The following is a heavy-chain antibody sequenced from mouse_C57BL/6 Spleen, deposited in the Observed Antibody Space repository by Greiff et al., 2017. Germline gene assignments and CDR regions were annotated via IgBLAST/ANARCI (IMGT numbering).Heavy chain of an antibody. V-gene: IGHV5-6*01. Sequence: EVMLVESGGDLVKPGGSLKLSCAASGFTFSSYGMSWVRQTPDKRLEWVATISSGGSYTYYPASVKGRFPISRDNAKNTLYLQMSSLKSENTAMYYCARQTVTDYFDYWGQGTTVTVSS. CDR3: ARQTVTDYFDY. D-gene: IGHD2-12*01. CDR2: ISSGGSYT. J-gene: IGHJ2*01. CDR1: GFTFSSYG.